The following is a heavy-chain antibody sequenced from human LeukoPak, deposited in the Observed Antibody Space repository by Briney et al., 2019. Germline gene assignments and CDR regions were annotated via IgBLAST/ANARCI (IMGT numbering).Heavy chain of an antibody. J-gene: IGHJ6*02. CDR1: GYTLTTRH. V-gene: IGHV1-46*01. Sequence: ASVKVSCRASGYTLTTRHIHWVRQAPGLGLEGMGIIYLTEGSTTDVQRFHGRVTLTRDTSTRTVYMEVNRLTSEDTGVYYCARDGGHYDMDLWGQGTTVSVSS. D-gene: IGHD3-3*01. CDR3: ARDGGHYDMDL. CDR2: IYLTEGST.